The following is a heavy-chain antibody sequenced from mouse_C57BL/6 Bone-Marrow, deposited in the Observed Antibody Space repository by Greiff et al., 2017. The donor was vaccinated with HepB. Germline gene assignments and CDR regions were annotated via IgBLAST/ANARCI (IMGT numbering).Heavy chain of an antibody. CDR1: GYTSTSYW. V-gene: IGHV1-69*01. D-gene: IGHD2-4*01. CDR3: ARSYDYDFDY. Sequence: QVQLQQPGAELVMPGASVKLSCKASGYTSTSYWMHWVKQRPGQGLEWIGEIDPSDSYTNYNQKFKGKSTLTVDKSSSTAYMQLSSLTSEDSAVYYCARSYDYDFDYWGQGTTLTVSS. CDR2: IDPSDSYT. J-gene: IGHJ2*01.